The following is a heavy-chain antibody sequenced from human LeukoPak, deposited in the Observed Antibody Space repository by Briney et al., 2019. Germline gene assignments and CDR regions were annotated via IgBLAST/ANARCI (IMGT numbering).Heavy chain of an antibody. V-gene: IGHV4-39*01. CDR1: GGSISSSSYY. J-gene: IGHJ4*02. CDR3: VRHEYRSSYFDY. CDR2: IYYSGST. D-gene: IGHD6-6*01. Sequence: SETLSLTCSVSGGSISSSSYYWDWIRQPPGKGLEWIGTIYYSGSTYYNPSLKSRVAMSVDTSKNQFSLKMTSVTAADTAVYYCVRHEYRSSYFDYWGQGTLVTVSS.